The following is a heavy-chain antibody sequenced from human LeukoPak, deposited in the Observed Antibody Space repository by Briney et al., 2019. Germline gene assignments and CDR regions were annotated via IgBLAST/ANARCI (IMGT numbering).Heavy chain of an antibody. Sequence: PGGSLRLSCAASGFTFSSYWMSWVRQAPGKGLEWVANIKQDGSGKYYVDSVKGRFTISRDNAKNSLYLQMNSLRAEDTAVYYCARAATYYYDSSGYYLDYWGQGTLVTVSS. CDR2: IKQDGSGK. V-gene: IGHV3-7*01. D-gene: IGHD3-22*01. CDR1: GFTFSSYW. CDR3: ARAATYYYDSSGYYLDY. J-gene: IGHJ4*02.